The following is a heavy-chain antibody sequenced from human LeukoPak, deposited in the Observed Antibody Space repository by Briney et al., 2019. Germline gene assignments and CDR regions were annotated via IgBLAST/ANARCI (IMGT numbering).Heavy chain of an antibody. D-gene: IGHD6-13*01. CDR3: AREERGYSSSWYTER. CDR1: GGSISSGSYY. V-gene: IGHV4-61*02. CDR2: IYTSGST. J-gene: IGHJ4*02. Sequence: KASETLSLTCTVSGGSISSGSYYWSWIRQPAGKGLEWIGRIYTSGSTNYNPSLKSRVTMSVDTSKNQFSLKLSSVTAADTAVYYCAREERGYSSSWYTERWGQGTLVTVSS.